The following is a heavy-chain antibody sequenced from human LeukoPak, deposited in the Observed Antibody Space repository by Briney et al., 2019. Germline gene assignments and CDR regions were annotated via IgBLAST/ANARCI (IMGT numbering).Heavy chain of an antibody. CDR2: ISAYNGNT. CDR1: GYTFTSYG. Sequence: ASVKVSCKASGYTFTSYGISWVRQAPGQGLEWMGWISAYNGNTNYAQKLQGRVTMTTDTSTSTAYMELSSLRSEDTAVYYCASSVRGAGTTYPGYWGQGTLVTVSS. D-gene: IGHD1-7*01. J-gene: IGHJ4*02. CDR3: ASSVRGAGTTYPGY. V-gene: IGHV1-18*01.